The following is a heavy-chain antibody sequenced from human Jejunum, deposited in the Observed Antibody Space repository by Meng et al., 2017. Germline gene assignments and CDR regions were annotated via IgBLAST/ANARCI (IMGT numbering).Heavy chain of an antibody. CDR1: GFTFSGYF. Sequence: QVQLVESGGGVVQPGRSLRLSCAASGFTFSGYFMHWVRQAPGKGLEWVAVISYDGRFKYYADSVTGRFTISRDNSKNTLYLQMNSLRADDTAVYYCGRDVWGFPDYWGQGTLVTVSS. D-gene: IGHD7-27*01. CDR2: ISYDGRFK. J-gene: IGHJ4*02. V-gene: IGHV3-30*04. CDR3: GRDVWGFPDY.